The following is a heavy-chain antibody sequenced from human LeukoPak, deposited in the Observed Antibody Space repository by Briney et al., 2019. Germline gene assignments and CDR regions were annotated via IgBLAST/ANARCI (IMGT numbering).Heavy chain of an antibody. J-gene: IGHJ5*02. CDR2: MNPNSVNT. D-gene: IGHD3-3*01. CDR3: ARGQITDFWSGYSPGNNWFDP. CDR1: GYNFNSYD. V-gene: IGHV1-8*01. Sequence: ASVEVSCKGSGYNFNSYDINWVRQATGQGLEWMGWMNPNSVNTGYAQKFQGRVTMTRNTTTTTAYMELSSLRSEDTAVYYCARGQITDFWSGYSPGNNWFDPWGQGTLVTVSS.